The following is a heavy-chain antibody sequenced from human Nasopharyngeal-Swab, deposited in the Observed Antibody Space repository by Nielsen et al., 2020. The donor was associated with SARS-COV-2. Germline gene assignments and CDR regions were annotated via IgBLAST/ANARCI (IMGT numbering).Heavy chain of an antibody. CDR3: ASGASFLEWFAAPPYYYGMDV. Sequence: SVKVSCKASGGTFSSYAISWVRQAPGQGLEWMGGIIPILGIANYAQKFQGRVTITADKSTSTAYMELSSLRPEDTAVYYCASGASFLEWFAAPPYYYGMDVWGQGTTVTVSS. CDR1: GGTFSSYA. V-gene: IGHV1-69*10. J-gene: IGHJ6*02. D-gene: IGHD3-3*01. CDR2: IIPILGIA.